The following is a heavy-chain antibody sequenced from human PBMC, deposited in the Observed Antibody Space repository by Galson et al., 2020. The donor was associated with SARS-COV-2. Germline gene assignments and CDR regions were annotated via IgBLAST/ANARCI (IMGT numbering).Heavy chain of an antibody. D-gene: IGHD5-12*01. CDR1: GGSISSYY. CDR3: ARLGYSGYALANWGRHY. J-gene: IGHJ4*02. V-gene: IGHV4-59*08. Sequence: SQTLSLTCTVSGGSISSYYWSWIRQPPGKGLECIGPISYSGSTNYNPPLKSRVTISVDTSKNQFSLKLSSVTAADTAVYYCARLGYSGYALANWGRHYWGQGTLVTVSS. CDR2: ISYSGST.